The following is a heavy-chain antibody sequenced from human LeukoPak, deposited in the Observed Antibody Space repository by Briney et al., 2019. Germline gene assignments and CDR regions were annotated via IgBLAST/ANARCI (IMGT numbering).Heavy chain of an antibody. CDR2: VYSTGST. D-gene: IGHD2/OR15-2a*01. CDR3: ARDNASLRIVGMHDAFDI. J-gene: IGHJ3*02. CDR1: GGSISVGTYY. V-gene: IGHV4-61*02. Sequence: SQTLSLTCTVSGGSISVGTYYWSWIRQPPGKGLEWIGRVYSTGSTNYNPSLKSRINISLDTSKNQFSLKLTSVTAADTAVYYCARDNASLRIVGMHDAFDIWGQGTMVTVSS.